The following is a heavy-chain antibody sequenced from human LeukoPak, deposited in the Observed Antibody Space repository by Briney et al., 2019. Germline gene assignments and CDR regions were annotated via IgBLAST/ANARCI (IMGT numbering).Heavy chain of an antibody. J-gene: IGHJ4*02. CDR1: GGSLSGYY. Sequence: SETLSLTCAVYGGSLSGYYWSWIRQPPGKGLEWIGEINHSGSTNYNPSLKSRVTISVDTSKNQFSLKLSSVTAADTAVYYCARAAHAGGDTAMANTLDYWGQGTLVTVSS. CDR2: INHSGST. D-gene: IGHD5-18*01. CDR3: ARAAHAGGDTAMANTLDY. V-gene: IGHV4-34*01.